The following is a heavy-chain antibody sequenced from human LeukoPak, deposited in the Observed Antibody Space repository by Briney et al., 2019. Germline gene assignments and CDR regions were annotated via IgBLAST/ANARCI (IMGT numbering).Heavy chain of an antibody. CDR2: ISHSGDSP. J-gene: IGHJ4*02. Sequence: PGGSLRLSCAASGFSFSSYGMSWVRQAPGKGLKWVSGISHSGDSPYYADSVKGRFTISRDNSKNTLFLQMDSPRAEDTAVYYCGQDPSRIAAGRCDYWGQGTRVTVSS. D-gene: IGHD6-13*01. CDR3: GQDPSRIAAGRCDY. CDR1: GFSFSSYG. V-gene: IGHV3-23*01.